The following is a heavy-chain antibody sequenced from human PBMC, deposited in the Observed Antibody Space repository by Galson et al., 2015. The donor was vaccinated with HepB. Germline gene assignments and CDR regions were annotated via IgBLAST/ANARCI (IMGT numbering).Heavy chain of an antibody. J-gene: IGHJ3*02. D-gene: IGHD3-3*01. Sequence: SLRLSCAASGFTFSSYGMHWARQAPGKGLEWVAVIWYDGSSKHYADSVKGRFTISRDNTKNTLYLQMNSLRVEDTAVYYCAREIKSFWSGYYNRLGAFDIWGQGTVVTVSS. CDR1: GFTFSSYG. CDR3: AREIKSFWSGYYNRLGAFDI. V-gene: IGHV3-33*01. CDR2: IWYDGSSK.